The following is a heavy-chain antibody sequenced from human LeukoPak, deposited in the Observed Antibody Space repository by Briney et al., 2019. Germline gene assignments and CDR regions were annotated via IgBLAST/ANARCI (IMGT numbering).Heavy chain of an antibody. CDR2: TYYRSKWYN. J-gene: IGHJ4*02. V-gene: IGHV6-1*01. D-gene: IGHD1-1*01. CDR1: GDSVSGNSAT. Sequence: SQTLSLTCATSGDSVSGNSATWKWIRQSPSRGLEWLGRTYYRSKWYNDYALSVKSRISINSDTSKNQFSLQLNSVTPEDTAVYYCASGSLEFDNWGQGTLVTVSS. CDR3: ASGSLEFDN.